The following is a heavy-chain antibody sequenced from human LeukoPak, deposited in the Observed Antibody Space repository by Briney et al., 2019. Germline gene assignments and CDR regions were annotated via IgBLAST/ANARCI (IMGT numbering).Heavy chain of an antibody. CDR2: ITSSSSYI. CDR3: AKGTDDFYDSSGYLY. J-gene: IGHJ4*02. CDR1: GFTFSSYT. V-gene: IGHV3-21*04. Sequence: GGSLRLSCAASGFTFSSYTMNWVRQAPGKGLEWVSSITSSSSYIYYADSVKGRFTISRDNSKNTLYLQMNSLRAEDTAVYYCAKGTDDFYDSSGYLYWGQGTLVTVSS. D-gene: IGHD3-22*01.